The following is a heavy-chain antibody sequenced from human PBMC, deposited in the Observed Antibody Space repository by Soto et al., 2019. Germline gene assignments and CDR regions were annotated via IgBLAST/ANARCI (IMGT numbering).Heavy chain of an antibody. CDR1: GYTFTSYA. J-gene: IGHJ6*02. Sequence: ASVKVSCKASGYTFTSYAMHWVRQAPGQRLEWMGWINAGNGNTKYSQKFQGRVTITRDTSASTAYMELSSLRSEDTAVYYCAREEWILWFGEPRAGLMDVWGQGTTVTVSS. V-gene: IGHV1-3*01. D-gene: IGHD3-10*01. CDR2: INAGNGNT. CDR3: AREEWILWFGEPRAGLMDV.